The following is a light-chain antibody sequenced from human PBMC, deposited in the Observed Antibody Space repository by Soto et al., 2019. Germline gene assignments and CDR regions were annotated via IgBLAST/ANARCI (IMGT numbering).Light chain of an antibody. V-gene: IGKV1-39*01. CDR3: QQSYSTPRT. CDR2: AAS. J-gene: IGKJ1*01. Sequence: DIQMTQSPSSLSASVGDRVTITCQASQSISSYLNWYQQKPGKAPKLLIHAASSLQSGVPSRFSGSGSGTDFTLTISSLQPEDFATYYCQQSYSTPRTFGQGTKVDIK. CDR1: QSISSY.